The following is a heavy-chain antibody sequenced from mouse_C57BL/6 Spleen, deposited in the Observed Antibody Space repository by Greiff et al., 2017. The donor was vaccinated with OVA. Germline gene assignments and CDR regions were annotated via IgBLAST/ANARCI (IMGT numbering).Heavy chain of an antibody. Sequence: EVQGVESGGGLVQPGGSMKLSCAASGFTFSDAWMDWVRQSPEKGLEWVAEIRNKANNHATYYAESVQGRLTISRDDSKSSVYMQMNSLRAEVTVISYCTSGIYYGNYDYWGQGTTLTVSS. CDR3: TSGIYYGNYDY. J-gene: IGHJ2*01. V-gene: IGHV6-6*01. CDR2: IRNKANNHAT. D-gene: IGHD2-1*01. CDR1: GFTFSDAW.